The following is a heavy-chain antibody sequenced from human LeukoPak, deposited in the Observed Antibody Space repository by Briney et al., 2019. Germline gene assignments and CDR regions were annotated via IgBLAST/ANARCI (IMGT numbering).Heavy chain of an antibody. CDR3: ARLYWRYMDV. Sequence: SETLSLTCAVYGGSFSGYHWSWIRKPPGKGLEWIGEINHSGSTNYNPSLKSRVTISVDTSKNQFSLKLSSVTAADTAVYYCARLYWRYMDVWGKGTTVTDTS. J-gene: IGHJ6*03. CDR2: INHSGST. V-gene: IGHV4-34*01. D-gene: IGHD1-1*01. CDR1: GGSFSGYH.